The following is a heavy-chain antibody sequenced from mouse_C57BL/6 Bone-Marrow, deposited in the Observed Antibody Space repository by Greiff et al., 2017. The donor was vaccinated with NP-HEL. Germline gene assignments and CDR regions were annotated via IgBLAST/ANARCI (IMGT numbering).Heavy chain of an antibody. Sequence: EVQRVESGGGLVQPGGSMKLSCVASGFTFSNYWMNWVRQSPEQGLEWVAQIRLKSDNYATHYAESVKGRFTISRDDSKSSVYLQMNNLRAEDTGIYYCTYDWVYYAMDYWGQGTSVTVSS. CDR2: IRLKSDNYAT. D-gene: IGHD2-4*01. CDR3: TYDWVYYAMDY. CDR1: GFTFSNYW. V-gene: IGHV6-3*01. J-gene: IGHJ4*01.